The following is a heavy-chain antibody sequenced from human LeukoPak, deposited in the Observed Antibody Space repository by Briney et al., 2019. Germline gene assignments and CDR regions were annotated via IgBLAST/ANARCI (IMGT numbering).Heavy chain of an antibody. CDR3: AREARKGFDP. Sequence: GGSLRLSCAASGFTFSTYWMHWVRQAPGKGLVWVSRISSDGSNTTYADSVKGRFTISRDNAKNTLYLQMNSLRAEDTAVYYCAREARKGFDPWGQGTLVTVSS. D-gene: IGHD1-14*01. CDR2: ISSDGSNT. V-gene: IGHV3-74*01. J-gene: IGHJ5*02. CDR1: GFTFSTYW.